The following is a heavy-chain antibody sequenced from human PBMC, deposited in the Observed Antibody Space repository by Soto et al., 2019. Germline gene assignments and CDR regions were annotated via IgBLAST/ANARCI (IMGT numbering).Heavy chain of an antibody. CDR1: GGTFSNYA. J-gene: IGHJ6*02. V-gene: IGHV1-69*01. D-gene: IGHD2-2*01. CDR3: ARVVILVPTASTHYYSHMDV. Sequence: QVQLVQSGAEVRKPVSSVTVSCKASGGTFSNYAISWVRQSPGQGLEWMGGIIPIVGTGSYAQKFQGRVTITADEPTTTAYMELSSLRFEDTAVYYCARVVILVPTASTHYYSHMDVWGPWTTVTVSS. CDR2: IIPIVGTG.